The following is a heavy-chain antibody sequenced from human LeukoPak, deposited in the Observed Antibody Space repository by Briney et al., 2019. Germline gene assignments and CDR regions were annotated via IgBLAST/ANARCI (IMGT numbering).Heavy chain of an antibody. V-gene: IGHV3-48*01. D-gene: IGHD2-2*02. CDR1: GFTFSSYS. J-gene: IGHJ5*02. CDR3: ARDGRYCSSTSCYRMNWFDP. Sequence: GGSLRLSCAASGFTFSSYSMNWVRQAPGKGLEWVSYISSSSSTIYYADSVKGRFTISRDNSKNTLYLQMNSLRAEDTAVYYCARDGRYCSSTSCYRMNWFDPWGQGTLVTVSS. CDR2: ISSSSSTI.